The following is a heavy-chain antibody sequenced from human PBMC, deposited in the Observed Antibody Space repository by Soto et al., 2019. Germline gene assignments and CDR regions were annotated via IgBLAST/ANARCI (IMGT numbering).Heavy chain of an antibody. CDR1: GFTFSSYG. V-gene: IGHV3-30*18. Sequence: GESLRLSCAASGFTFSSYGMHWVRQAPGKGLEWVAVISYDGSNKYYADSVKGRFTISRDNSKNTLYLQMNSLRAEDTAVYYCAKDYGGTPGYWGQGTLVTVSS. D-gene: IGHD4-17*01. CDR2: ISYDGSNK. J-gene: IGHJ4*02. CDR3: AKDYGGTPGY.